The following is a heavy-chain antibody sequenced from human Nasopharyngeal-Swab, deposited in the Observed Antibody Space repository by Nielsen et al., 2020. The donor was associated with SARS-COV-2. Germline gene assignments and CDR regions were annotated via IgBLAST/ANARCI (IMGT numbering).Heavy chain of an antibody. Sequence: GGSLRLSCVASGFVLSNHGMHWVRQAPGKGLEWVALIWYDGSNKNYADSVKGRFTISRDDSKNPGYLKMNSLRAEDTAVYYCARTCNLRGNAEAGNVGDLWGLGTMVIVSS. D-gene: IGHD6-19*01. V-gene: IGHV3-33*01. CDR3: ARTCNLRGNAEAGNVGDL. J-gene: IGHJ3*01. CDR1: GFVLSNHG. CDR2: IWYDGSNK.